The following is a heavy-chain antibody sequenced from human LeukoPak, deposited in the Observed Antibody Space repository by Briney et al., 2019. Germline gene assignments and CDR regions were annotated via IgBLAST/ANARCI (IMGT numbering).Heavy chain of an antibody. CDR2: IYYSGNT. J-gene: IGHJ4*02. CDR1: GGSINSYY. Sequence: SETLPLTCTVSGGSINSYYWDWIRQPPGKSLEWIGYIYYSGNTNYNPSLKSRVTISVDTSKNQFPLQLNSVTAADTAVYYCARGHCSGGTCYSRTFDFWGQGTLVTVSS. D-gene: IGHD2-15*01. V-gene: IGHV4-59*01. CDR3: ARGHCSGGTCYSRTFDF.